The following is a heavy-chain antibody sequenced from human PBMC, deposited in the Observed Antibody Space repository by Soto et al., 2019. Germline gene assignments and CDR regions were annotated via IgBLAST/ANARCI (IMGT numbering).Heavy chain of an antibody. V-gene: IGHV1-69*01. J-gene: IGHJ6*02. CDR2: IIPIFGTA. CDR1: GGTFSSYA. D-gene: IGHD5-12*01. Sequence: QVQLVQSGAEVKKPGSSVKVSCKASGGTFSSYAISWVRQAPGQGLEWMGGIIPIFGTANYAQKFQGRVTITPDESTSTAYMELSSLRSEDTAGYYCARSVSGYSGYDYYYYYGMDVWGQGTTVTVSS. CDR3: ARSVSGYSGYDYYYYYGMDV.